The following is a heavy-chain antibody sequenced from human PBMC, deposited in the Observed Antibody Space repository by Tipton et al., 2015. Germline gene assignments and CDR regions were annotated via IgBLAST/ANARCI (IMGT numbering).Heavy chain of an antibody. CDR2: THSDGFT. CDR3: ATLGGVAEPYGMDV. Sequence: SLRLSCAASGFIVSSNYLSWVRQAPGKGLEWVSSTHSDGFTDYADSVKGRFTVSRDNSKNTLYLQMNSLRAEDTAVYYCATLGGVAEPYGMDVWGQGTTVTVSS. J-gene: IGHJ6*02. D-gene: IGHD3-10*01. CDR1: GFIVSSNY. V-gene: IGHV3-53*01.